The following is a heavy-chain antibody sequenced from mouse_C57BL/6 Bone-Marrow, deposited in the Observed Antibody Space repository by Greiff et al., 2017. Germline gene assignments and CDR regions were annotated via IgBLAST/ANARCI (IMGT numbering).Heavy chain of an antibody. CDR2: IHPNSGST. CDR3: ARRITTGGMDY. CDR1: GYTFTSYW. Sequence: QVHVKQPGAELVKPGASVKLSCKASGYTFTSYWMHWVKQRPGQGLEWIGMIHPNSGSTNYNEKFKSKATLTVDKSSSTAYMQLSSLTSEDSAVYYCARRITTGGMDYWGQGTSVTVSS. J-gene: IGHJ4*01. V-gene: IGHV1-64*01. D-gene: IGHD1-1*01.